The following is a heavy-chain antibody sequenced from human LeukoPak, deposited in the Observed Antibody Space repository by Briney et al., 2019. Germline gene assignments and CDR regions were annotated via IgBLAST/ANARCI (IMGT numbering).Heavy chain of an antibody. V-gene: IGHV3-23*01. J-gene: IGHJ2*01. CDR2: ISGSGGST. D-gene: IGHD1-1*01. CDR1: GFTFSSYA. CDR3: ARDDTGNSGHFDL. Sequence: GGSLRLSCAASGFTFSSYAMSCVRQAPGQGLEWVSTISGSGGSTYYADSVKGRFTISRDNAKNSLYLQMYNLRDDDTAVYHCARDDTGNSGHFDLWGRGTLVTVSS.